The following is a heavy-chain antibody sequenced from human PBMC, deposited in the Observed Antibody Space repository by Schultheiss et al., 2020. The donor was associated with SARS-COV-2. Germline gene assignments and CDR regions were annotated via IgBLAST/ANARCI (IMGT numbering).Heavy chain of an antibody. CDR3: ASTHDYSNYPNWFDP. Sequence: SETLSLTCAVSGGSISSADNHWTWIRQPPGKGLEWIGYIYYSGSTYYNPSLKSRVAMSVDTSRNQFSLRLSSVTVADTAVYYCASTHDYSNYPNWFDPWGQGTLVTVSS. CDR2: IYYSGST. J-gene: IGHJ5*02. V-gene: IGHV4-61*08. D-gene: IGHD4-11*01. CDR1: GGSISSADNH.